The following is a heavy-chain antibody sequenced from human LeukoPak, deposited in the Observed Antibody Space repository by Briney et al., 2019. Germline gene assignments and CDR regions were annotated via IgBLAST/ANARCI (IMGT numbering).Heavy chain of an antibody. CDR2: INPNSGGT. V-gene: IGHV1-2*02. Sequence: ASVKVSCKASGGTLSSYAISWVRQAPGQGLEWMGWINPNSGGTNYAQKFQGRVTMTRDTSISTAYTELSRLKSDDTAVYYCARESEGGHIDYWGQGTLVTVSS. CDR1: GGTLSSYA. J-gene: IGHJ4*02. CDR3: ARESEGGHIDY. D-gene: IGHD1-26*01.